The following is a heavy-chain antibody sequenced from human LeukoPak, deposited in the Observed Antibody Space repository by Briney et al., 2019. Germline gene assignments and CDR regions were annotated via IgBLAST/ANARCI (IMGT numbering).Heavy chain of an antibody. CDR1: GFTLSHYA. Sequence: GSLRLSCAASGFTLSHYAMGWVRPAPGEGLEWVSAISGSGGSTYYADSVKGRFTISRDNSKNTLYLQMNSLRAEDTAVYYCARTSRYSSDYWGQGSLVTVSA. CDR3: ARTSRYSSDY. D-gene: IGHD5-18*01. V-gene: IGHV3-23*01. CDR2: ISGSGGST. J-gene: IGHJ4*02.